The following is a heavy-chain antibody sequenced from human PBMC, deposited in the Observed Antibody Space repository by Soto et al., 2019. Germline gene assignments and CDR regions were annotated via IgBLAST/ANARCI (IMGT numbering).Heavy chain of an antibody. V-gene: IGHV3-48*01. CDR3: ARSQYSSSWYPFDY. D-gene: IGHD6-13*01. Sequence: PGGSLRLSCAASGFTFSTYSINWVRQAPGKGLERVSYISSSSSTIFYTDSVKGRFTISRDNSKNTLYLQMNSLRAEDTAVFYCARSQYSSSWYPFDYWGQGTLVTVSS. J-gene: IGHJ4*02. CDR2: ISSSSSTI. CDR1: GFTFSTYS.